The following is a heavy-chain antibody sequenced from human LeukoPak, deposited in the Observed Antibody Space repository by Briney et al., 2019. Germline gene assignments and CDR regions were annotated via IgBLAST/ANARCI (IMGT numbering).Heavy chain of an antibody. CDR3: ATRPSITMIVQYDY. V-gene: IGHV1-24*01. Sequence: VASVKVSCKVSVYTLTELSMHWVRPAPGKGLGWVGGFDPEDGETIYAKKFQGRVTMTEDTSTDTAYMELSSLRSEDTAVYYCATRPSITMIVQYDYWGQGTLVTVSS. CDR2: FDPEDGET. CDR1: VYTLTELS. J-gene: IGHJ4*02. D-gene: IGHD3-22*01.